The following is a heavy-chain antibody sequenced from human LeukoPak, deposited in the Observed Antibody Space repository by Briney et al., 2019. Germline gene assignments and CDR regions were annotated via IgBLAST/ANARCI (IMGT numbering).Heavy chain of an antibody. V-gene: IGHV3-11*01. Sequence: KAGGSLRLSCAASGFIFSDYYMSWIRQPPGKGLEWISYISNTGSAIYYADSVKGRLTVSRDNAKNSLYLQLNSLRAEDTAVYYCARAPSPKDYYYYMDVWGKGTTVTVSS. J-gene: IGHJ6*03. CDR3: ARAPSPKDYYYYMDV. CDR1: GFIFSDYY. CDR2: ISNTGSAI.